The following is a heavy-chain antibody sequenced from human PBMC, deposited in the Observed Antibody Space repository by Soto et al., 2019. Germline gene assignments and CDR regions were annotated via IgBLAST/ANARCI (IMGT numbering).Heavy chain of an antibody. Sequence: ASVKVSCKTSGYTFNNYGISWVRQAPGQGLEWMGWISADNGHTNFTQKFQGRVTMTTDTSTSTAYMELRSLRSDDTAVYYCARDDRRTMAGDNWFDPWGQGTLVTVSS. CDR2: ISADNGHT. CDR1: GYTFNNYG. V-gene: IGHV1-18*01. CDR3: ARDDRRTMAGDNWFDP. J-gene: IGHJ5*02. D-gene: IGHD6-19*01.